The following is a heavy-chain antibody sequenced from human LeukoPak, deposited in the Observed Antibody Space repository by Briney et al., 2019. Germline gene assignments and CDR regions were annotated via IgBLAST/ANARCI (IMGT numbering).Heavy chain of an antibody. Sequence: GGSLRLSCAASGFTFSDYYMSWIRQAPGKGLEWVSYISSSGSTIYYADSVKGRFTVSRDNAKNSLYLQMNSLRAEDTAVYYCARDRMPFSYRGLDPWGQGTLVIVSS. D-gene: IGHD3-10*01. CDR3: ARDRMPFSYRGLDP. CDR1: GFTFSDYY. J-gene: IGHJ5*02. CDR2: ISSSGSTI. V-gene: IGHV3-11*04.